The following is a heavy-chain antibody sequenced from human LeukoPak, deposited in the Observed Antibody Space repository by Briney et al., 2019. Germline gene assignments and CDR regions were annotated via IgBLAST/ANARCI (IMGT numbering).Heavy chain of an antibody. Sequence: GGSLRLSCAASGFTFSSYGMHWVRQAPGKGLEWVAVISYDGSNKYYADSVKGRFTISRDNSKNTLYLQMNSLRAEDTAVYYCASANYDFWGYYFDYWGQGTLVTVSS. CDR1: GFTFSSYG. D-gene: IGHD3-3*01. CDR3: ASANYDFWGYYFDY. V-gene: IGHV3-30*03. J-gene: IGHJ4*02. CDR2: ISYDGSNK.